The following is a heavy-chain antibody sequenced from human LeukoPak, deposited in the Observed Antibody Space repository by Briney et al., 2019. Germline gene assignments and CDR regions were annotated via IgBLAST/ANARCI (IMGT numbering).Heavy chain of an antibody. J-gene: IGHJ5*02. V-gene: IGHV4-34*01. CDR1: GGSFSGYY. CDR3: ARANRGYFDWSFNWFDP. D-gene: IGHD3-9*01. Sequence: PSETLSLTCAVYGGSFSGYYWSWIRQPPGKGLEWIGEINHSGSTNYNPSLKSRVTISVDTSKNQFSLKLSSVTAADTAVYYCARANRGYFDWSFNWFDPWGQGTLVTVSS. CDR2: INHSGST.